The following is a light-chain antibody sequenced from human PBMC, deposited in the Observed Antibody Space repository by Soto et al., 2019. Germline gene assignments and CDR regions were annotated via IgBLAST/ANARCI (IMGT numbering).Light chain of an antibody. J-gene: IGKJ1*01. CDR2: GVS. CDR1: QSVSSSY. V-gene: IGKV3-20*01. CDR3: QQYGSSQWT. Sequence: EIVLTQSPGTLSLSPGERATLSCRASQSVSSSYFAWYQQKPGQAPRLLIYGVSSRATGIPDRFSGSGSGKDFTLTIRRLEPEDFAVYYCQQYGSSQWTFGQGTKVEIK.